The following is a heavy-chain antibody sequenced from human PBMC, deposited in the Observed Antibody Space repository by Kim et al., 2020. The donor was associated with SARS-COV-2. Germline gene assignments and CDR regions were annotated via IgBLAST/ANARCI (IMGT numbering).Heavy chain of an antibody. CDR2: ISYSGST. D-gene: IGHD7-27*01. Sequence: SETLSLTCTVSGGSISSGNYCWSWIRQHPGKGLEWIGYISYSGSTYYNPSLKSRVTISVDTSNNQFSLKLSSVTAADTALYYCARTPKTGGGRGFFDRWGQGTLVTISS. J-gene: IGHJ4*02. CDR3: ARTPKTGGGRGFFDR. CDR1: GGSISSGNYC. V-gene: IGHV4-31*03.